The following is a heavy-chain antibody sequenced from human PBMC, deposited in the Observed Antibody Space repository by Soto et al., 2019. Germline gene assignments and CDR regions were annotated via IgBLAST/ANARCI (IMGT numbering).Heavy chain of an antibody. Sequence: ASVKVSCKASGGTFSSYTISWVRQAPGQGLEWMGWISAYNGNTNYAQKLQGRVTMTTDTSTSTAYMELRSLRSDDTAVYYCARSSGEGVWFDPWGQGTLVTVSS. D-gene: IGHD2-15*01. CDR1: GGTFSSYT. CDR3: ARSSGEGVWFDP. V-gene: IGHV1-18*01. CDR2: ISAYNGNT. J-gene: IGHJ5*02.